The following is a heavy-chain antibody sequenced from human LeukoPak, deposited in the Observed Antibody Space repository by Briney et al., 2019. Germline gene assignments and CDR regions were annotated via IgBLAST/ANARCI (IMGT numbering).Heavy chain of an antibody. J-gene: IGHJ6*03. CDR1: GGFISSYY. D-gene: IGHD3-9*01. CDR3: ARVKSGYDILTGYYWNYYYYYMDV. V-gene: IGHV4-4*07. CDR2: IYTSGST. Sequence: SQTLSLTCTVSGGFISSYYWSWIRQPAGKGLEWIGRIYTSGSTNYNPSLKSRVTMSVDTSKNQFSLKLSSVTAADTAVYYCARVKSGYDILTGYYWNYYYYYMDVWGKGTTVTISS.